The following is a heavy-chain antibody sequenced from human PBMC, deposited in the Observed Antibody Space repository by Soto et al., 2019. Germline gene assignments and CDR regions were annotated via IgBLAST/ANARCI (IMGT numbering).Heavy chain of an antibody. V-gene: IGHV4-31*01. Sequence: QVQLQESGPGLVKPSQTLSLTCTVSGGSISSGGYYWSWIRQHPGKGLEWIGYIYYSGSTYYNPSRKSQVTISVDTSKNQFSLKLSYVTAADTAVYYCARDIPSPFYGGFYSYYGMDVWGQGTTVTVSS. D-gene: IGHD4-17*01. CDR2: IYYSGST. CDR1: GGSISSGGYY. J-gene: IGHJ6*02. CDR3: ARDIPSPFYGGFYSYYGMDV.